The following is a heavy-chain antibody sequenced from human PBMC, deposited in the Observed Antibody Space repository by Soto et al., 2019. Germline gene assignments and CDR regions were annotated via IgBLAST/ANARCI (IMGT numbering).Heavy chain of an antibody. V-gene: IGHV1-2*02. J-gene: IGHJ5*02. CDR1: GYTFTGYY. Sequence: QVQLVQSGAEVKKPGASMKVSCKASGYTFTGYYMHWVRQAPGQGLEWMGWINPNSGGTNYEQKFQGRVTMTRDTSISTAYMELSRLRSDDTAVYYCARDYCSGGSCYHPGDNWFDPWGQGTLVTVSS. D-gene: IGHD2-15*01. CDR3: ARDYCSGGSCYHPGDNWFDP. CDR2: INPNSGGT.